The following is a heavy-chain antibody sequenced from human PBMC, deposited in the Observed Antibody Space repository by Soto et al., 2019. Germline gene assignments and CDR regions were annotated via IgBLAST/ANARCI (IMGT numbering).Heavy chain of an antibody. Sequence: ASVKVSCKASGYTFTGYYMHWVRQAPGQGLEWMGWINANNGTTNYAQKFQGRVTITRDASASTAYMELSSLRSEDTAVYYCASGWSGIPIAVAGPFDYWGQGTLVTVSS. V-gene: IGHV1-2*02. J-gene: IGHJ4*02. CDR2: INANNGTT. CDR3: ASGWSGIPIAVAGPFDY. CDR1: GYTFTGYY. D-gene: IGHD6-19*01.